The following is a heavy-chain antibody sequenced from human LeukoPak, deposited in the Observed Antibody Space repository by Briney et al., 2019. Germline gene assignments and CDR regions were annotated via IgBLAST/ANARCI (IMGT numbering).Heavy chain of an antibody. J-gene: IGHJ4*02. Sequence: PGGSLTLSCAASGFTFSSYAMNWVRQTPGKGLEWVSTTSGSGGSTYYFVKGRFTISRDNSKNTLYLQMNSLRAEDTAIYYCAKGYCSSTNCKESFFDYWGQGTLVTVSS. V-gene: IGHV3-23*01. CDR2: TSGSGGST. CDR1: GFTFSSYA. D-gene: IGHD2-2*01. CDR3: AKGYCSSTNCKESFFDY.